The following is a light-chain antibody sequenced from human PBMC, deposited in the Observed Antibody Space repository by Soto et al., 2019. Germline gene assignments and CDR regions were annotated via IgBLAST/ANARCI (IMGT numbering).Light chain of an antibody. CDR2: RTS. V-gene: IGKV3-15*01. CDR3: QQYNNWPRAT. J-gene: IGKJ4*01. Sequence: EIVMTQSPATLSVSPGERATLSCRASQSISSNLAWYQQKPGQAPRLLMFRTSSRATGFPARFSGSGSGTEFNLTISSLQSGDFGVYYCQQYNNWPRATFGGGTKVDI. CDR1: QSISSN.